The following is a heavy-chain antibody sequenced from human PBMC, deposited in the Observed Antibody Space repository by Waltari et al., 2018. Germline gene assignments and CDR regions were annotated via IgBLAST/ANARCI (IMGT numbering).Heavy chain of an antibody. J-gene: IGHJ4*02. Sequence: EVHLVESGGGLVHPGDSVRLSCAASGVIVSNNYMSWVREPPGKGLGWVSVICRGVETYYADYVEGSFTISRDNSKNTLDLQMNNVRAEDTAVYYCTSDHGLSWPLDWGQGTMVTVSS. CDR3: TSDHGLSWPLD. V-gene: IGHV3-53*01. CDR1: GVIVSNNY. D-gene: IGHD6-13*01. CDR2: ICRGVET.